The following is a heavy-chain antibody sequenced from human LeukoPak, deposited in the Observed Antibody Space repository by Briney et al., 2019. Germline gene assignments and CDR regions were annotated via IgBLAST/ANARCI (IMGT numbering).Heavy chain of an antibody. Sequence: RASVKVSCKASGGTFSRYAISWVRQAPGQGLEWMGGIIPIFGTANYAQKFQGRVTITTDESTSTAYMELSSLRSEDTAVYYCASPAYYDFWSGYPGLAFDIWGQGTMVTVSS. D-gene: IGHD3-3*01. CDR3: ASPAYYDFWSGYPGLAFDI. CDR2: IIPIFGTA. J-gene: IGHJ3*02. CDR1: GGTFSRYA. V-gene: IGHV1-69*05.